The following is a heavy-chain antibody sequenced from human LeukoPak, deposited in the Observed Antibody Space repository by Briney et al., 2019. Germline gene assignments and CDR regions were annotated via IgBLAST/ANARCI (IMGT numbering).Heavy chain of an antibody. CDR2: ISSSGST. CDR1: GDSISSGDYY. CDR3: ARRPTRKDKRGMVRGVSSWFDP. D-gene: IGHD3-10*01. J-gene: IGHJ5*02. V-gene: IGHV4-61*02. Sequence: SETLSLTCIVSGDSISSGDYYWSWIRQPAGKELEWIGRISSSGSTNYNPSLKSRVTISVDTSKNQFSLKLSSVTAADTAVYYCARRPTRKDKRGMVRGVSSWFDPWGQGTLVTVSS.